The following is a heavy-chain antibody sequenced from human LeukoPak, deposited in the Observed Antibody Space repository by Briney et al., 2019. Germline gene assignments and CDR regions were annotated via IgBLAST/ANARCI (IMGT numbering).Heavy chain of an antibody. CDR1: GFTFSTYT. Sequence: SGGSLRPSCAASGFTFSTYTMNWVRQAPGKGLEWVSTVSDSSDVHYSDSVKGRFTISRDNARNSLYLQMNSLRDEDTAVYYCARDGLHTAHFDYWGQGTLVTVSS. CDR2: VSDSSDV. V-gene: IGHV3-48*02. CDR3: ARDGLHTAHFDY. J-gene: IGHJ4*02. D-gene: IGHD5-18*01.